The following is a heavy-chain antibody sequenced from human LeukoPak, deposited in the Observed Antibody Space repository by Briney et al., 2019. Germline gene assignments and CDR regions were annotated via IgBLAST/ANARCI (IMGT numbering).Heavy chain of an antibody. CDR3: ARGRRCSSTSCHMRAGYYYYYGMDV. Sequence: PSETLSLTCTVSGGSISSSSYYWSWIRQPPGKGLEWIGEINHSGSTNYNPSLKSRVTISVDTSKNQFSLKLSSVTAADTAVYYCARGRRCSSTSCHMRAGYYYYYGMDVWGQGTTVTVSS. V-gene: IGHV4-39*07. CDR2: INHSGST. J-gene: IGHJ6*02. D-gene: IGHD2-2*02. CDR1: GGSISSSSYY.